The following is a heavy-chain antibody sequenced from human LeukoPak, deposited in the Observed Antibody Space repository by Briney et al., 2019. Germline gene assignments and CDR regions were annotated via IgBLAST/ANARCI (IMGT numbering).Heavy chain of an antibody. CDR3: ARMADDYGDSAYWYFDL. CDR1: GYTFTSYD. V-gene: IGHV1-8*03. Sequence: ASVEVSCKASGYTFTSYDINWVRQATGQGLEWMGWMNPNSGNAGYAQKFQGRVTITRNTSISTAYMELSSLRSEDTAVYYCARMADDYGDSAYWYFDLWGRGTLVTVSS. D-gene: IGHD4-17*01. CDR2: MNPNSGNA. J-gene: IGHJ2*01.